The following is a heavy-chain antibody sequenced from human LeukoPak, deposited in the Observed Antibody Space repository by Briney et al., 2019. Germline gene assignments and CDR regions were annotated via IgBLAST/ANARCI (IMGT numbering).Heavy chain of an antibody. V-gene: IGHV1-18*01. J-gene: IGHJ5*02. CDR2: ISAYNGNT. CDR3: ARERGYYYDSSGYYYRGDWFDP. D-gene: IGHD3-22*01. Sequence: ASVKVSCKASGYTFTSYGISWVRQAPGQGLEWMGWISAYNGNTNYAQKLQGRVTMTTDTSTSTAYMELRSLRSDDTAVYYCARERGYYYDSSGYYYRGDWFDPWGQGTLVTVSP. CDR1: GYTFTSYG.